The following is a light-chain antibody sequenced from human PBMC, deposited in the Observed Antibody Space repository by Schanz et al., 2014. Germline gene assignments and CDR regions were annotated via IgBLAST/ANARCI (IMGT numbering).Light chain of an antibody. CDR2: QDT. Sequence: SYELTQPPSVSVSPGQTASISCSGDKLDDKYACWYQQKPGQSPVLVIYQDTTRPSGIPERFSGSNSGNTATLTISGTQPMDEADYYCQAWDSSTGGWVFGGGTKLTVL. V-gene: IGLV3-1*01. J-gene: IGLJ3*02. CDR1: KLDDKY. CDR3: QAWDSSTGGWV.